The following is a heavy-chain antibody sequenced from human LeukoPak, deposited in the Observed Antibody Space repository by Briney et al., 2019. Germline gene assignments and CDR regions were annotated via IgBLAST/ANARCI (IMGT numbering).Heavy chain of an antibody. CDR3: VRGGQCSGGSCYADYFYYYMDV. Sequence: GGSLRLSCAASGFSFSDYYINWIRQALGKGLEWVSYISYGGGTKHYADSVKGRFTVSRDNAKNSVILQMNSLRAEDTAVYYCVRGGQCSGGSCYADYFYYYMDVWGKGTTVTVSS. CDR1: GFSFSDYY. V-gene: IGHV3-11*04. CDR2: ISYGGGTK. D-gene: IGHD2-15*01. J-gene: IGHJ6*03.